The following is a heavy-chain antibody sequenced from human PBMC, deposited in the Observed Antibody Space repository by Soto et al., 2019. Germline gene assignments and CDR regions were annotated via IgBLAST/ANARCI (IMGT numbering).Heavy chain of an antibody. CDR2: IYHSGST. V-gene: IGHV4-38-2*02. D-gene: IGHD6-19*01. CDR3: ARDWGTGFYPLDH. Sequence: SETLSLTCAVSGYSISTGFNWAWIRQPPGKGLEWIGSIYHSGSTYYNLSLKSRVTISSDASKNQISLKLSSVTAADTALYYCARDWGTGFYPLDHWGQGTPVTVSS. J-gene: IGHJ4*02. CDR1: GYSISTGFN.